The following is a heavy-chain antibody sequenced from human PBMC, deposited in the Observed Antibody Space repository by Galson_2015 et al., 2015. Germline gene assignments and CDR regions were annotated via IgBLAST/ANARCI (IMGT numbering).Heavy chain of an antibody. CDR3: ARGGRVTVVGIVTTPFFDY. D-gene: IGHD4-23*01. CDR2: IYHSGNS. J-gene: IGHJ4*02. Sequence: TLSLTCTVSGDSISRSDYSWNWIRQTPAKGLEWIGYIYHSGNSKYNPSLKSRVAMSLDESINLFSLRLDSVTAADTAVYFCARGGRVTVVGIVTTPFFDYWGQGALVTISS. V-gene: IGHV4-30-2*01. CDR1: GDSISRSDYS.